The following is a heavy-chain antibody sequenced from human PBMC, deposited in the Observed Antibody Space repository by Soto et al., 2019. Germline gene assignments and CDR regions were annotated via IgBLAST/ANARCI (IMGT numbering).Heavy chain of an antibody. D-gene: IGHD3-3*01. J-gene: IGHJ4*02. V-gene: IGHV3-74*01. Sequence: GGSLRLSCAASGFTFSSYWMHWVRQAPGKGLVWVSRINSDGSSTSYADSVKGRFTISRDNAKNTLYLQMNSLRAEDTAVYYCARFYYDLPYYFDYWGQGTLVTVSS. CDR3: ARFYYDLPYYFDY. CDR2: INSDGSST. CDR1: GFTFSSYW.